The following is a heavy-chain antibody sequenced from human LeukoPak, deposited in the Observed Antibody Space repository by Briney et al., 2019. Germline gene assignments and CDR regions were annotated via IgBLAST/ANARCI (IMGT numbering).Heavy chain of an antibody. CDR1: GYTFIDSY. CDR2: INPKSGGT. J-gene: IGHJ6*03. CDR3: ARDPCSGGSCYSFAGYYYMDV. V-gene: IGHV1-2*02. D-gene: IGHD2-15*01. Sequence: GASVKVSCKASGYTFIDSYIHWVRQAPGQGLEWMGWINPKSGGTNYAQKFQARVTMTSDTSISTAYMELSRLRSDDTAVYYCARDPCSGGSCYSFAGYYYMDVWGKGTTVTASS.